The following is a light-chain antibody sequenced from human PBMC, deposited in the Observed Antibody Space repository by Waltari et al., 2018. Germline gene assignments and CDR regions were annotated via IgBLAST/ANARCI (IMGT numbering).Light chain of an antibody. CDR2: EAT. CDR3: QRYNSYPIT. CDR1: PSLGSW. J-gene: IGKJ3*01. Sequence: PLPPSPSPLSASVGARVPLPCRARPSLGSWLAWYPQKPGKAPKLLIYEATSLESGVPSRFSASGSGTEFTLTISSLQPDDFATYYCQRYNSYPITFGPGTKVDI. V-gene: IGKV1-5*03.